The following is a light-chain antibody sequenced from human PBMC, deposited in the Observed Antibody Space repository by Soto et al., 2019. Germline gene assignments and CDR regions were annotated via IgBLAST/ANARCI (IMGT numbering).Light chain of an antibody. CDR2: DAS. Sequence: EIVLTQSPATLSLSPGERATLSCRASQSLSNFFAWYQQKTGQAPRLLIYDASNSATGIPGMFSGSGSGTFFTLTISILAHEDFVVYCWQHRSNLFTFGPGTTVEIK. CDR3: QHRSNLFT. CDR1: QSLSNF. J-gene: IGKJ3*01. V-gene: IGKV3-11*01.